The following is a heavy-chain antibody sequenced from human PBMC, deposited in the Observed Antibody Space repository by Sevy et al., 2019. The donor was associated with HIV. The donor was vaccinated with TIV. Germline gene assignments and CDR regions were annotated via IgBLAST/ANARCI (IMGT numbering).Heavy chain of an antibody. V-gene: IGHV3-7*03. Sequence: GESLTISCAASGFTFSNYWMTWVRQAPGKGLEWVANIKRDGSEKYYVASVKSRFTISRDNAKNSLYMQMNSLRAEDTAVYYCARDCNSASCLWGLDVWGHGTTVTVSS. CDR2: IKRDGSEK. D-gene: IGHD2-2*01. CDR1: GFTFSNYW. CDR3: ARDCNSASCLWGLDV. J-gene: IGHJ6*02.